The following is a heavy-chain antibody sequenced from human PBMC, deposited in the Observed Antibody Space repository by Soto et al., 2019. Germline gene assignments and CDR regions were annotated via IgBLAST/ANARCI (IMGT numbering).Heavy chain of an antibody. CDR2: IYHSGST. Sequence: SETLSLTCTVSGGSISNYIYYWGWIRQPPGKGLEWIGSIYHSGSTYYNPSLESRVSISVDTSENQFSLKVNSMTAADTAVYYCARNKFDFWSASRHQFDAWGQGSLVTVSP. CDR1: GGSISNYIYY. CDR3: ARNKFDFWSASRHQFDA. V-gene: IGHV4-39*01. D-gene: IGHD3-3*01. J-gene: IGHJ4*02.